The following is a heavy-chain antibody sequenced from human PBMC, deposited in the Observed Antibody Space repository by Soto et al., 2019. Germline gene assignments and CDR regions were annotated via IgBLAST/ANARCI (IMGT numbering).Heavy chain of an antibody. CDR1: GGSFSGYY. J-gene: IGHJ5*02. Sequence: QVQLQQWGAGLLKPSETLSLTCAVYGGSFSGYYWSWIRQPPGKGLEWIGEINHSGSTNYNPSLTSRVTISVDPSKNQFSLKLSSVTAADTAVYYCARGSVSRFDPWGQGTLVTVSS. CDR2: INHSGST. V-gene: IGHV4-34*01. CDR3: ARGSVSRFDP. D-gene: IGHD2-8*01.